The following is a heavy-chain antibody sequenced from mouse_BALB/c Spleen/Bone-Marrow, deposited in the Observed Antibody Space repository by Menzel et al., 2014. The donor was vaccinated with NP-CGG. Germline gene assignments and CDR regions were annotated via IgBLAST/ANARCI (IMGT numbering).Heavy chain of an antibody. D-gene: IGHD2-10*02. Sequence: QVQLQQSGAELVKPGASVKLSCKTSGYTFTSYWIQWVKQRPGQGLGWIGEIFPGTVTPYYNEKFKGKATLTIDPSSSTASMQLSSRTSEDSAVYFCARRGYGYLDYWGQGTTLTVSS. J-gene: IGHJ2*01. CDR3: ARRGYGYLDY. CDR2: IFPGTVTP. V-gene: IGHV1S132*01. CDR1: GYTFTSYW.